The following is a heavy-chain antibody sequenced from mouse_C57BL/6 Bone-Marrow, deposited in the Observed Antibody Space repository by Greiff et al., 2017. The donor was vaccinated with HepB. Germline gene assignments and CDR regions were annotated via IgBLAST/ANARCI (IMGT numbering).Heavy chain of an antibody. V-gene: IGHV1-81*01. D-gene: IGHD1-1*01. J-gene: IGHJ2*01. CDR2: IYPRSGNT. CDR1: GYTFTSYG. CDR3: ARSAYYYGSSLDY. Sequence: VQVVESGAELARPGASVKLSCKASGYTFTSYGISWVKQRTGQGLEWIGEIYPRSGNTYYNEKFKGKATLTADKSSSTAYMELRSLTSEDSAVYFCARSAYYYGSSLDYWGQGTTLTVSS.